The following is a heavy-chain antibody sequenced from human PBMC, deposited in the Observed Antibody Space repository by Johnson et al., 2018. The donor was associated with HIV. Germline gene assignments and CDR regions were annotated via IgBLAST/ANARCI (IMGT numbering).Heavy chain of an antibody. D-gene: IGHD1-14*01. J-gene: IGHJ3*02. Sequence: VQLVESGGGLVQPVGSLRLSCAASGFTVSSNYMSWVRQAPGKGLEWVSVIYSGDSTYYADSVKGRFIISRDNSKHTLYIQMNSLRADDTAVYYCARSRQVGTPDAFDIWGQGTMVTVSS. CDR2: IYSGDST. CDR3: ARSRQVGTPDAFDI. V-gene: IGHV3-66*01. CDR1: GFTVSSNY.